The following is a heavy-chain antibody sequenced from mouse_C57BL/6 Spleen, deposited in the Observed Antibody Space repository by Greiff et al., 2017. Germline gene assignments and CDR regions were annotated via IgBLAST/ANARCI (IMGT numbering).Heavy chain of an antibody. D-gene: IGHD2-5*01. V-gene: IGHV5-6*01. Sequence: EVQVVESGGDLVKPGGSLKLSCAASGFTFSSYGMSWVRQTPDKRLEWVATISSGGSYTYYPDSVKGRFTISRDNAKNTLYLQMSSLKSEDTAMYYCARQYSNYASMDYWGQGTSVTVSS. J-gene: IGHJ4*01. CDR2: ISSGGSYT. CDR3: ARQYSNYASMDY. CDR1: GFTFSSYG.